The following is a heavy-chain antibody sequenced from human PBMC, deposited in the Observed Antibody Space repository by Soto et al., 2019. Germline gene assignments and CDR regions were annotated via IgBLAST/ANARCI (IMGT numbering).Heavy chain of an antibody. Sequence: GGSLRLSCAASGFTFSSYAVSWARQTPGKGLEWVSTISASGAYTYYVDSVKGRFTISRDNSRNTLYLQMRSLRAGDTATYYCAKEVIAARPYYFDYWGQGTLVTVS. V-gene: IGHV3-23*01. J-gene: IGHJ4*02. CDR3: AKEVIAARPYYFDY. CDR1: GFTFSSYA. CDR2: ISASGAYT. D-gene: IGHD6-6*01.